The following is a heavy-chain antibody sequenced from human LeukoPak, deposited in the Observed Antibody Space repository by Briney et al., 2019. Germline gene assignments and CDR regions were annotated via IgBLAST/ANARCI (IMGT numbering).Heavy chain of an antibody. CDR3: ASLDIVATIVFDY. J-gene: IGHJ4*02. Sequence: PSETLSLTCTVSGGSISSSSYYWGWIRQPPGKGLEWIGSIYYSGSTYYNPSLKSRVTISVDTSKNQFSLKLSSVTAADTAVYYCASLDIVATIVFDYWGQGTLVTVSS. CDR2: IYYSGST. D-gene: IGHD5-12*01. V-gene: IGHV4-39*07. CDR1: GGSISSSSYY.